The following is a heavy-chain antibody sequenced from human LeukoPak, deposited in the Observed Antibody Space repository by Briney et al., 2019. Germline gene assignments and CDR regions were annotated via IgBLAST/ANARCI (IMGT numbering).Heavy chain of an antibody. CDR1: GFTFSSFG. CDR2: INSDGSST. V-gene: IGHV3-74*01. CDR3: ATSRTFDY. J-gene: IGHJ4*02. Sequence: PGRSLRLSCAASGFTFSSFGMHWVRRSPGKGLVWVSGINSDGSSTSYADSVKGRFTISRDNAKNTVYLQMNSLRAEDTAVYHCATSRTFDYWGQGTLVTVSS.